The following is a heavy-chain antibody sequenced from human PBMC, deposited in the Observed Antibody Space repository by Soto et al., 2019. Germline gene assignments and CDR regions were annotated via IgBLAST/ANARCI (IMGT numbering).Heavy chain of an antibody. CDR3: ARYGSGTYYPTTFDY. Sequence: PSETLSLTCTVSGGSISSGDYYWSWIRQHPGKGLECIGYIYYSGSTYYNPSLKSRVTMSVDTSENQFSLKLSSVTAADTAVYYCARYGSGTYYPTTFDYWGQGTLVTVSS. J-gene: IGHJ4*02. CDR2: IYYSGST. V-gene: IGHV4-31*03. D-gene: IGHD3-10*01. CDR1: GGSISSGDYY.